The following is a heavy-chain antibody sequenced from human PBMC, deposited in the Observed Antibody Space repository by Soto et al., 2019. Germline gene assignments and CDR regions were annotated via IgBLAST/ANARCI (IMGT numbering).Heavy chain of an antibody. Sequence: QVQLQESGPGLVKPSQTLSLTCTVSGGSISSGGYYWSWIRQHPGKGLEWIGYIYYSGSTYYNPSLKSRVTISVDTSKNQFSLKLSSVTAADTAVYYCARGGYCSSTSCHSNYYFDYWGQGTLVTVSS. CDR3: ARGGYCSSTSCHSNYYFDY. V-gene: IGHV4-31*03. CDR1: GGSISSGGYY. J-gene: IGHJ4*02. CDR2: IYYSGST. D-gene: IGHD2-2*01.